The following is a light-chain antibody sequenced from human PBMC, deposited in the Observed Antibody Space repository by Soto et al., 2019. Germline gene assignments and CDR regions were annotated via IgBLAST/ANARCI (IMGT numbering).Light chain of an antibody. CDR1: RSDVGGTNA. J-gene: IGLJ2*01. CDR2: DVN. Sequence: QSALTQPASVSGSPGQSITISCTGTRSDVGGTNAVSWYQQHPGKAPKLIIYDVNKRPSGVSNRFSGSKSGNTASLTISGLQAEDEADYYCCSYAGSSTVVFGGGTQLTVL. CDR3: CSYAGSSTVV. V-gene: IGLV2-23*02.